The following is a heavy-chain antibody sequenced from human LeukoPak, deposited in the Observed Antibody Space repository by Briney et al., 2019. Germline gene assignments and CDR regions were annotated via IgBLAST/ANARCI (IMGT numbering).Heavy chain of an antibody. CDR3: ARAVDVADY. CDR2: IKEDESTK. Sequence: HPGGSLRLSCAASGFIFTDYWMSWVRQAPGKGLEWVANIKEDESTKFYADSVRGRFTISRDNAKSSVYLQMNSLRVEDTALYYCARAVDVADYWGQGTLVTVSS. D-gene: IGHD3-16*01. J-gene: IGHJ4*02. V-gene: IGHV3-7*01. CDR1: GFIFTDYW.